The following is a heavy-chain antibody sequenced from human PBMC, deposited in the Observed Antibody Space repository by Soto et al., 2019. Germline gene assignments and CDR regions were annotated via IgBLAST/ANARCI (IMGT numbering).Heavy chain of an antibody. CDR3: AREISGSYRFDY. CDR1: GYTFTSYD. CDR2: MNPNSGTT. V-gene: IGHV1-8*01. D-gene: IGHD1-26*01. Sequence: QVQLVQSGAEVKKPGASVKVSCKASGYTFTSYDINWVRQATGQGLEWMGWMNPNSGTTGYEQKFQVRVTMTRNSSITTAYMELSSLRSEDTAVYYWAREISGSYRFDYWGHGILVPVSS. J-gene: IGHJ4*01.